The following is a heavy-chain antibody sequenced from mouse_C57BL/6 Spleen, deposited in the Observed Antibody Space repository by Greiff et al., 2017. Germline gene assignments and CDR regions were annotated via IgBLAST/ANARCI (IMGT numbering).Heavy chain of an antibody. CDR3: ARPYDCYWYFDV. CDR1: GYTFTSYW. J-gene: IGHJ1*03. D-gene: IGHD2-4*01. Sequence: QVQLQQPGAELVQPGASVKMSCKASGYTFTSYWINWVKQRPGQGLEWIGDIYPGSGSTNYNEKFKSKATLTVDTSSSTAYMQLSSLTSEDSAVXYCARPYDCYWYFDVWGTGTTVTVSS. CDR2: IYPGSGST. V-gene: IGHV1-55*01.